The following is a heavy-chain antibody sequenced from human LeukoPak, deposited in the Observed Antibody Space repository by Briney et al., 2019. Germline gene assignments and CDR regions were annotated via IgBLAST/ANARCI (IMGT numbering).Heavy chain of an antibody. J-gene: IGHJ6*03. D-gene: IGHD6-19*01. CDR1: GYTFTNFD. V-gene: IGHV1-8*01. Sequence: GASVTVSCKSSGYTFTNFDINWVRQATGQGLEWMGWMNPNSGNIGYAQKFQGRVTMTMNTSITTAYMELSSLIFEDTAVYYCARGPQWRGDYYYIDVWGRGTTVTVSS. CDR3: ARGPQWRGDYYYIDV. CDR2: MNPNSGNI.